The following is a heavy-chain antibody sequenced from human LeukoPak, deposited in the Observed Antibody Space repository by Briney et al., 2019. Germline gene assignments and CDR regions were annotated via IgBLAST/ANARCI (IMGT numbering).Heavy chain of an antibody. CDR2: INPNSGGT. D-gene: IGHD3-22*01. J-gene: IGHJ4*02. Sequence: ASVKVSCKASGYTFTGYYMHWVRQAPGQGLEWMGWINPNSGGTNYAQKFQGRVTMTRDTSISTAYMELSRLRSDDTAVYYCAILYYYDSSGYYEGFDYFDYWGQGTLVTVSS. CDR3: AILYYYDSSGYYEGFDYFDY. CDR1: GYTFTGYY. V-gene: IGHV1-2*02.